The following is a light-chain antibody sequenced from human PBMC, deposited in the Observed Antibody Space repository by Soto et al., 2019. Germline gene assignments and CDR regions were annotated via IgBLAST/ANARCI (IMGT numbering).Light chain of an antibody. V-gene: IGKV1-39*01. Sequence: DIQMTQSPSSLSASVGDRVTISCRASQSISSHLNWYQHKPGKAPKLLIHTAYTLQSGVPSRFSGNGSGTDFTLTISSLQPEDFATFYCQQSDSPLVTFGGGTKVEIK. CDR2: TAY. CDR1: QSISSH. CDR3: QQSDSPLVT. J-gene: IGKJ4*01.